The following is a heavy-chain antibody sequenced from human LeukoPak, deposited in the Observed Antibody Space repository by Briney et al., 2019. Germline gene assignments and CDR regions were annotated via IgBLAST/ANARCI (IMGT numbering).Heavy chain of an antibody. CDR2: ISAYNGNT. V-gene: IGHV1-18*01. Sequence: GASVKVSCKASGYTFTSYGISWVRQAPGQGLEWMGWISAYNGNTNYAQKLQGRVTLTTDTPTSTAYMELRSLRSDDTAVYYCARDLGIAARRGEGYWGQGTLVTVSS. J-gene: IGHJ4*02. D-gene: IGHD6-6*01. CDR3: ARDLGIAARRGEGY. CDR1: GYTFTSYG.